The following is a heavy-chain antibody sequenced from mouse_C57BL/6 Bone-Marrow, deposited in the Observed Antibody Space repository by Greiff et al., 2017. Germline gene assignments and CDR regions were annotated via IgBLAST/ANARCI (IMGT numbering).Heavy chain of an antibody. CDR1: GYTFTSYW. J-gene: IGHJ4*01. V-gene: IGHV1-64*01. Sequence: QVQLQQPGAELVKPGASVKLSCKASGYTFTSYWMHWVKQRPGQGLEWIGMIHPNSGSTNYNEKFKSKATLTVDKSSSTAYMQLSSLTSEDSAVYYCARSRWLLNMDYWGQGTSVTVSS. CDR3: ARSRWLLNMDY. D-gene: IGHD2-3*01. CDR2: IHPNSGST.